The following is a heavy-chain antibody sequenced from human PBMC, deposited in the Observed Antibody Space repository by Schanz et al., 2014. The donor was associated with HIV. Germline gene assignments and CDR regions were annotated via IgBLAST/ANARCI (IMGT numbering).Heavy chain of an antibody. D-gene: IGHD1-1*01. CDR2: IYYSGVT. CDR1: GGSITSGGHY. V-gene: IGHV4-31*03. CDR3: ARGSGLDY. Sequence: QVHLQESGPGLVKPSQTLSLTCTVSGGSITSGGHYWSWIRQHPGKGLEWLGYIYYSGVTYYNPSLRSRITMSIDTSKNQFSLKLSFVTAADTGVYYCARGSGLDYWGQGTQVTVSS. J-gene: IGHJ4*02.